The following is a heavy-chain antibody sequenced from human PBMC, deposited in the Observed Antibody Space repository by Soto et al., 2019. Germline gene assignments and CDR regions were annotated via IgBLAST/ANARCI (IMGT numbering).Heavy chain of an antibody. V-gene: IGHV4-30-4*01. CDR3: ARGSYYYDSSVYYYY. CDR1: GGSISSGDYY. CDR2: IDYSGST. D-gene: IGHD3-22*01. Sequence: SETLSLTCTVSGGSISSGDYYWSWIRQPPGKGLEWIGYIDYSGSTYYNPSLKSRVTISVDTSKNQFSLKLSSVTAADTAVYYCARGSYYYDSSVYYYYWGQGTLVTVSS. J-gene: IGHJ4*02.